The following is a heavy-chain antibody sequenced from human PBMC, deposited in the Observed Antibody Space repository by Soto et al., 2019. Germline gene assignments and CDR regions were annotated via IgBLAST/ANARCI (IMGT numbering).Heavy chain of an antibody. J-gene: IGHJ4*02. CDR1: GGSISSYY. CDR2: IYYVGGT. Sequence: QVQLQESGPGLVKPSETLSLTCTVSGGSISSYYWNWIRQPPGKGLEWIGDIYYVGGTNYNPSLKSRVTLSVDTSKNQFSLKLSSVTAADTAVYYCASQYYYDSSGSQTFDYWGQGTQVTVSS. CDR3: ASQYYYDSSGSQTFDY. V-gene: IGHV4-59*01. D-gene: IGHD3-22*01.